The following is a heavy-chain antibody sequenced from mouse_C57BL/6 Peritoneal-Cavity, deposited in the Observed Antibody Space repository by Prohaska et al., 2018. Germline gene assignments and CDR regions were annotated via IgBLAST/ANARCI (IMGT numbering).Heavy chain of an antibody. V-gene: IGHV8-12*01. CDR2: IYWDDDK. CDR3: ARSRFYYFDY. Sequence: QVTLKESGPGILQSSQTLSLTCSFSGFSLSTSGMGVSWTRQPSGKGLEWLAHIYWDDDKRYNPSLKSRLTISKDTSRNQVFLKITSVDTADTATYYCARSRFYYFDYWGQGTTLTVSS. CDR1: GFSLSTSGMG. J-gene: IGHJ2*01.